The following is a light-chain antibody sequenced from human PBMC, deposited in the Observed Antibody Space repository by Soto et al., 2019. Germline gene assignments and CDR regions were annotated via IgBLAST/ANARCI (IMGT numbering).Light chain of an antibody. V-gene: IGKV3-15*01. CDR3: QQYINCPPVT. Sequence: EIVMTQSPATLSVSPGERATLSCRASQSVSSNLAWYQQKPGQAPRLLIYGASTRATGITARLSGSGSGTECTLTISSLQSEDFAVYYCQQYINCPPVTFGGGTKVEIK. CDR2: GAS. J-gene: IGKJ4*01. CDR1: QSVSSN.